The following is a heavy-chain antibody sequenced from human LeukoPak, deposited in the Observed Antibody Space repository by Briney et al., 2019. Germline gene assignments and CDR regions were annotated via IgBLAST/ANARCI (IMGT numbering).Heavy chain of an antibody. CDR2: IYYSGST. CDR1: GGSISSSSYY. CDR3: ARGHPMTTVTQWFDP. J-gene: IGHJ5*02. Sequence: PSETLSLTCTVSGGSISSSSYYWGWIRQPPGKGLEWIGSIYYSGSTYYNPSLKSRVTISVDTSKNQFSLKLSSVTAADTAVYYCARGHPMTTVTQWFDPWGQGTLVTVSS. D-gene: IGHD4-17*01. V-gene: IGHV4-39*07.